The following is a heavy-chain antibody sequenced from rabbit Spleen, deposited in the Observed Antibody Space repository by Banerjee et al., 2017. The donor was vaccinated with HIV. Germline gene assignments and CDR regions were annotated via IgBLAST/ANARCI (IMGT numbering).Heavy chain of an antibody. Sequence: QSLEESGGGLVQPGGSLKLSCKASGFDFSNYGVSWVRQAPGKGLEWIGYIEPIFGNTYYANWVNGRFTISSHNAQNTLYLQLRSLTVADTATYFCVRDQAGDADHGPYYLNLWGPGTLVTVS. CDR3: VRDQAGDADHGPYYLNL. D-gene: IGHD6-1*01. CDR1: GFDFSNYG. V-gene: IGHV1S7*01. J-gene: IGHJ4*01. CDR2: IEPIFGNT.